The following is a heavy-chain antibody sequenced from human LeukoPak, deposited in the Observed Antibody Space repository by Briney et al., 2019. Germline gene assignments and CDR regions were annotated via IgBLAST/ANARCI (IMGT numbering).Heavy chain of an antibody. Sequence: MSSETLSLTCTVSGGSINSSSYYWGWIRQPPGKGLEWIGSIFYSGHTYYNPSLKRRVTISVDSSKNQFSLKLSSVTAADTTLYYCARQSYGAFDIWGPGTMVTVSS. D-gene: IGHD3-10*01. CDR1: GGSINSSSYY. CDR2: IFYSGHT. J-gene: IGHJ3*02. CDR3: ARQSYGAFDI. V-gene: IGHV4-39*01.